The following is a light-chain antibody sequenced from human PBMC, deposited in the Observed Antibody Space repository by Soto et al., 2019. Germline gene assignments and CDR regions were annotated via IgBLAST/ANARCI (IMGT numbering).Light chain of an antibody. J-gene: IGKJ1*01. CDR1: QSVLSSSNNKNY. Sequence: DIVMTQSPDSLAVSLGERATINCKSSQSVLSSSNNKNYLAWYQQRPGQPPRLLIYWASTRESGVPDRFSGSGSGTNFTLTINSLQAEDVAVFYCQQYYSPPRTFGHGTKVEIK. CDR3: QQYYSPPRT. V-gene: IGKV4-1*01. CDR2: WAS.